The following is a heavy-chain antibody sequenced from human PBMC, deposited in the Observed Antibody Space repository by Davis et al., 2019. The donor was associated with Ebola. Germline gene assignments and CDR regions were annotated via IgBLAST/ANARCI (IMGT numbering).Heavy chain of an antibody. V-gene: IGHV1-8*01. D-gene: IGHD1-26*01. Sequence: AASVKVSCKASGYTFTSYDINWVRQATGQGLEWMGWMNPNSGNTGYAQKFQGRVTMTRNTSINTAYMELSSLRSEDTAVHYCARRERWGQEDYWGQGTLVTVSS. CDR3: ARRERWGQEDY. CDR1: GYTFTSYD. CDR2: MNPNSGNT. J-gene: IGHJ4*02.